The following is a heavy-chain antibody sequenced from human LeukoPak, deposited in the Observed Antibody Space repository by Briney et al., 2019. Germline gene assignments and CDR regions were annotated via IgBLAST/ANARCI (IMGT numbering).Heavy chain of an antibody. J-gene: IGHJ4*02. Sequence: GSLRLPCAASGFTVSSNYMSWVRQAPGKGLEWVSVIYSSGSTYYADSVKGRFTISRDNSKNTLHLQMNTLRAEDTAVYYCASRIATAGSVDYWGQGTLVTVSS. CDR1: GFTVSSNY. V-gene: IGHV3-53*01. D-gene: IGHD6-13*01. CDR3: ASRIATAGSVDY. CDR2: IYSSGST.